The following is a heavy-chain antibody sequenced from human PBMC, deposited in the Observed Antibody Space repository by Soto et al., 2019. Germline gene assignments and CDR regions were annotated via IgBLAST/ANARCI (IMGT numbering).Heavy chain of an antibody. D-gene: IGHD1-20*01. J-gene: IGHJ5*02. Sequence: SVKVSCKASGGTFSSYAISWVRQAPGQGLEWMGGIIPIFGTANYAQKFQGRVTITADKSTSTAYMELSSLRSEDTAVYYCASLGYNWNDNWFDPWGQGTLVTVS. CDR2: IIPIFGTA. CDR1: GGTFSSYA. V-gene: IGHV1-69*06. CDR3: ASLGYNWNDNWFDP.